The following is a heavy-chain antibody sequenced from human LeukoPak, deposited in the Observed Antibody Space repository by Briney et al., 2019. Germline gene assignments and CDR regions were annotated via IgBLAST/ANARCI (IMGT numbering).Heavy chain of an antibody. V-gene: IGHV3-21*01. CDR1: GFTFSSYS. CDR2: ISSSSSYI. D-gene: IGHD3-10*01. J-gene: IGHJ5*02. Sequence: PGGSLRLSCAASGFTFSSYSMNWVRQAPGKGLEWVSSISSSSSYIYYADSVKGRFTISRDNAKNSLYLQMNSLRAEDTAVYYCARDPITMVRGVTNWFDPRGQGTLVTVSS. CDR3: ARDPITMVRGVTNWFDP.